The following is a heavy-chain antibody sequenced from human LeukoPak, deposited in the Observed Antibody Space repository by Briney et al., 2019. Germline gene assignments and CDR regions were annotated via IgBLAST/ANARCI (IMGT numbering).Heavy chain of an antibody. J-gene: IGHJ4*02. V-gene: IGHV4-38-2*02. D-gene: IGHD5-24*01. Sequence: SETLSLTCTVSGYSISSGYYWGWIRQPPGKGLEWIGSIYHSGSTYYNPSLKSRVTISVDTSKNQFSLKLSSVTAADTAVYYCARGWGDRDGYNYGYWGQGTLVTVSS. CDR2: IYHSGST. CDR1: GYSISSGYY. CDR3: ARGWGDRDGYNYGY.